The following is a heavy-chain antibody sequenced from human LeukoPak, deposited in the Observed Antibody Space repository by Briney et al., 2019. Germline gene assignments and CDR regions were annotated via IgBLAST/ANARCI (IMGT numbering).Heavy chain of an antibody. D-gene: IGHD6-19*01. CDR2: ISWNSGSI. CDR3: AKDIGIAVAGRSTGFDY. Sequence: PGGSLRLSCAASGFTFDDYAMHWVRQAPGKGLEWVSGISWNSGSIGYADSVKGRFTISRDNAKNSLYLQMNSLRAEDTALYYCAKDIGIAVAGRSTGFDYWGQGTLVTVSS. J-gene: IGHJ4*02. CDR1: GFTFDDYA. V-gene: IGHV3-9*01.